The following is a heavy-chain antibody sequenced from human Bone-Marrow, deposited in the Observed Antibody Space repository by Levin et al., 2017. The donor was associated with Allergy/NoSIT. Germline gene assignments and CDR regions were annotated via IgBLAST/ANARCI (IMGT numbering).Heavy chain of an antibody. Sequence: GASVKVSCKASGYSFTSYYLHWVRQAPGQGLEWMAIINPRGGSTTYAQKFQGRATMTSDTSTSTVYMELTSLRSEDTAVYYCARDLSGGLPDAFDIWGQGTIVSVSS. CDR2: INPRGGST. J-gene: IGHJ3*02. V-gene: IGHV1-46*01. D-gene: IGHD1-1*01. CDR1: GYSFTSYY. CDR3: ARDLSGGLPDAFDI.